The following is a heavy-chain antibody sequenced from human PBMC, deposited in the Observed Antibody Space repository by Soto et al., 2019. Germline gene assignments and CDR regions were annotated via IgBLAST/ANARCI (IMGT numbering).Heavy chain of an antibody. CDR3: ARASLVWWLPDDY. J-gene: IGHJ4*02. CDR2: TIPIFGTA. Sequence: QVQLVQSGAEVKKPGSSVKVSCKASGGTFSSYAISWVRQAPGQGLEWMGGTIPIFGTANYAQKLQGRVTITADESTRTAYMELSSLRSEDTAVYYCARASLVWWLPDDYWGQGTLVTVSS. V-gene: IGHV1-69*01. CDR1: GGTFSSYA. D-gene: IGHD5-12*01.